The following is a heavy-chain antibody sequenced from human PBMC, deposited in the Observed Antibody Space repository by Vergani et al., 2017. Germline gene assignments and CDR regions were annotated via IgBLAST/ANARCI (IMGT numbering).Heavy chain of an antibody. CDR1: GFTFSGSA. Sequence: EVQLVESGGGLVQPGGSLKLSCAASGFTFSGSAMHRVRQASGKGLEWVGRIRSKANSYATAYAASVKGRFTISRDDSKNTAYLQMNSLKTEDTAVYYCTRPLLAYCGGDCEYWYFDLWGRGTLVTVSS. D-gene: IGHD2-21*01. CDR2: IRSKANSYAT. J-gene: IGHJ2*01. V-gene: IGHV3-73*02. CDR3: TRPLLAYCGGDCEYWYFDL.